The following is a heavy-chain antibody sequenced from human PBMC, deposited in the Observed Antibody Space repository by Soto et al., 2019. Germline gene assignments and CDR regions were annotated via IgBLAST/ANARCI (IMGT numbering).Heavy chain of an antibody. CDR1: GGTFGNYA. Sequence: SVKVSCKASGGTFGNYAISWVRQAPGQGLEWMGGIIPIFNTANYAQKFQGRVTITADEFMSTAYMELSSLRSEDTAVYYCARRSCYSLTCYFDYWGQGTLVTVSS. CDR3: ARRSCYSLTCYFDY. CDR2: IIPIFNTA. D-gene: IGHD2-15*01. J-gene: IGHJ4*02. V-gene: IGHV1-69*13.